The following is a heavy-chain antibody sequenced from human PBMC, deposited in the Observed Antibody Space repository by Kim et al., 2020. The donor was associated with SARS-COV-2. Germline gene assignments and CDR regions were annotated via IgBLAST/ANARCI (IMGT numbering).Heavy chain of an antibody. J-gene: IGHJ4*02. Sequence: GGSLRLSCAASGFTFSNYAMSWVRQAPGKGLEWVSASNNNGDTTNYADSVKGRFTISRDNSKNTLYLHMNSLKAEGTAVYYCATRALSENFFDYWGQGT. CDR2: SNNNGDTT. CDR3: ATRALSENFFDY. V-gene: IGHV3-23*01. CDR1: GFTFSNYA.